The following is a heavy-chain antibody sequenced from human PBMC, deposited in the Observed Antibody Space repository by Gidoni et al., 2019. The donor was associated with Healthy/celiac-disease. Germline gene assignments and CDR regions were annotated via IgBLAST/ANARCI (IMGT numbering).Heavy chain of an antibody. D-gene: IGHD3-22*01. Sequence: EVQLVESGGGLVKPGGSLRLSCAASGFTFSSYSMNWVRQAPGKGLEWVSSISSSSSYIYYADSVKGRFTISRDNAKNSLYLQMNSLRAEDTAVYYCAREPETYYCDSSHHAFDIWGQGTMVTVSS. V-gene: IGHV3-21*01. J-gene: IGHJ3*02. CDR1: GFTFSSYS. CDR3: AREPETYYCDSSHHAFDI. CDR2: ISSSSSYI.